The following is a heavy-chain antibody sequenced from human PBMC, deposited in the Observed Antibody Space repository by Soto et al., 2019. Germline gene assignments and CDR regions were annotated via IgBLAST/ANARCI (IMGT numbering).Heavy chain of an antibody. CDR1: GFTFSSYG. Sequence: QVQLVESGGGVVQPGRSLRLSCAASGFTFSSYGMHWVRQAPGKGLEWVAVISYDGSNKYYADSVKGRFTISRDNSKNSLYLQMNSLRAEDTAVYYCAKDLTVWAPSLEPALFDLWGQGTLVTVSS. J-gene: IGHJ5*02. CDR3: AKDLTVWAPSLEPALFDL. CDR2: ISYDGSNK. D-gene: IGHD1-1*01. V-gene: IGHV3-30*18.